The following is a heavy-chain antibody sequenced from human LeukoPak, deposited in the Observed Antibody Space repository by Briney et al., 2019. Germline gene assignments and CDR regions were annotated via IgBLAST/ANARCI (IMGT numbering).Heavy chain of an antibody. CDR2: LTGSGGNT. CDR3: VKFRGIQHYNYHMDV. CDR1: GFTFSSYA. D-gene: IGHD3-10*01. Sequence: GGSLRLSCAASGFTFSSYAMSWVRQAPGKGLEWVSGLTGSGGNTYYADSVKGRFTISRDNSKNTLSLQVNSLRAEDAAVYYCVKFRGIQHYNYHMDVWGKGTTVTASS. J-gene: IGHJ6*03. V-gene: IGHV3-23*01.